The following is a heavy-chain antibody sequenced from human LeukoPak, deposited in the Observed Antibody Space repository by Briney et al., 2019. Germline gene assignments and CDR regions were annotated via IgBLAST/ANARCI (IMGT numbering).Heavy chain of an antibody. D-gene: IGHD3-10*01. CDR3: ARGLPRLYGSGSYGTFDI. V-gene: IGHV4-34*01. CDR2: IYHSGST. CDR1: GGSFSGYY. J-gene: IGHJ3*02. Sequence: SETLSLTCAVYGGSFSGYYWSWTRQPPGKGLEWIGEIYHSGSTNYNPSLKGRVTISVDKSKNQFSLKLSSVTAADTAVYYCARGLPRLYGSGSYGTFDIWGQGTMVTVSS.